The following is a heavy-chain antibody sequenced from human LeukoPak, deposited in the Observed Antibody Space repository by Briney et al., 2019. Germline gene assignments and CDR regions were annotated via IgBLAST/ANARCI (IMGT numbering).Heavy chain of an antibody. Sequence: GGSLRLSCAASGFTFSSYAMSWVRQAPGKGLEWVSAISGSGGSTYYADSAKGRFTISRDNSKNTLYLQMNSLRAEDTAVYYCAKDVGYCSGGSRRAFDYWGQGTLVTVSS. J-gene: IGHJ4*02. D-gene: IGHD2-15*01. V-gene: IGHV3-23*01. CDR1: GFTFSSYA. CDR3: AKDVGYCSGGSRRAFDY. CDR2: ISGSGGST.